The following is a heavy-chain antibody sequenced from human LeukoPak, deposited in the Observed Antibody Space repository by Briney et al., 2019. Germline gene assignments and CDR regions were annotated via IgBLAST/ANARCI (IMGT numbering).Heavy chain of an antibody. CDR3: AIQCYYGSGDSCGMDV. CDR1: GASISSYY. CDR2: IYYGGST. V-gene: IGHV4-59*08. Sequence: PSETLSPTCTVSGASISSYYWSWIRQPPGKGLEWIGYIYYGGSTNYNPSLKSRVTISADTPKNQFSLKLSFVTAADTAVYYCAIQCYYGSGDSCGMDVWGQGTTVTVSS. J-gene: IGHJ6*02. D-gene: IGHD3-10*01.